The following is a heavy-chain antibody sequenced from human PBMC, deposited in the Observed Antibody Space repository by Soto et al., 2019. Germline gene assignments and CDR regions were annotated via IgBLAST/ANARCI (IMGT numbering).Heavy chain of an antibody. CDR2: IYYSGST. J-gene: IGHJ4*02. V-gene: IGHV4-61*01. CDR3: ARDQYGSGWYYFDY. CDR1: GGSVSSGSYY. Sequence: ASETLSLTCTVSGGSVSSGSYYWSWIRQPPGKGLEWIGYIYYSGSTNYNPSLKSRVTISVDTSKNQFSLKLSSVTAADTAVYYCARDQYGSGWYYFDYWGQGTLVTVSS. D-gene: IGHD6-19*01.